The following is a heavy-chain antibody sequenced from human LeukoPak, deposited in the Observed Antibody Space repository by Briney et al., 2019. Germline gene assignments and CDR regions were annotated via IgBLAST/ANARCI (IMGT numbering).Heavy chain of an antibody. CDR1: GFTFSSYA. V-gene: IGHV3-33*08. CDR3: ARDSGSYYFAFDI. Sequence: PGGSLRLSCAASGFTFSSYAMSWVRQAPGKGLEWVAVIWYDGSNKYYADSVKGRFTISRDNSKNTLYLQMNSLRAEDTAVYYCARDSGSYYFAFDIWGQGTMVTVSS. D-gene: IGHD1-26*01. J-gene: IGHJ3*02. CDR2: IWYDGSNK.